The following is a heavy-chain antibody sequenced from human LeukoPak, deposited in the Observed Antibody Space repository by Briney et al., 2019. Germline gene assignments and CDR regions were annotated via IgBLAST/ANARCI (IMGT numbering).Heavy chain of an antibody. J-gene: IGHJ4*02. CDR2: IYSGGTS. V-gene: IGHV3-53*01. CDR3: GKDSGRYTYGLFDF. CDR1: GFTVSSNY. D-gene: IGHD5-18*01. Sequence: GGSLRLSCTASGFTVSSNYMNWVRQAPGKGLEWVSIIYSGGTSYYTDSVKGRFTISRDNSKNTLYLQMNSLSDGDTAVYYCGKDSGRYTYGLFDFWGQGTLVTVSS.